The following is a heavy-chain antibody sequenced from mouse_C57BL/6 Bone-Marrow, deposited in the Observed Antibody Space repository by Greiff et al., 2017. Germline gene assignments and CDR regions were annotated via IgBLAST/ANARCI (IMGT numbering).Heavy chain of an antibody. Sequence: QVQLQQPGAELVKPGASVKLSCKASGYTFTSYWMQWVKQRPGQGLEWLGEIDPSDSYTNYNQKFKGKATLTVDQASSTAYMQLSSLTSEYSAVYDCSIYYYGSSYSWYFDVWGTGTTVTVSS. D-gene: IGHD1-1*01. CDR1: GYTFTSYW. J-gene: IGHJ1*03. CDR3: SIYYYGSSYSWYFDV. CDR2: IDPSDSYT. V-gene: IGHV1-50*01.